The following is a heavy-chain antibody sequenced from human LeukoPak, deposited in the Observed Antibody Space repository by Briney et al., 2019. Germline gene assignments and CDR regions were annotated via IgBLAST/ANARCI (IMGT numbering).Heavy chain of an antibody. CDR2: IIPIFGTA. CDR3: AREGGPETGHRIAARSFDY. V-gene: IGHV1-69*06. CDR1: GGTFSSYA. J-gene: IGHJ4*02. Sequence: GSSVKVSCKASGGTFSSYAISWVRQAPGQGLEWMGGIIPIFGTANYAQKFQGRVTITADKSTSTAYMELSSLRSEDTAVYYCAREGGPETGHRIAARSFDYWGQGTLVTVSS. D-gene: IGHD6-6*01.